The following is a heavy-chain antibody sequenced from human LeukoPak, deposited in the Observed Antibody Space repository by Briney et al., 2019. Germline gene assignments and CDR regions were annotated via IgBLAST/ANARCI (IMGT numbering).Heavy chain of an antibody. V-gene: IGHV3-15*01. J-gene: IGHJ4*02. CDR1: GFTFSNAW. Sequence: GGSLRLSCAASGFTFSNAWMSWVRQAPGKGLEWVGRFKSKTDGGTTDYAAPVKGRFTISRDDSKNTLYLQMNSLKTEDTAMYYCTTRITADYWGQGTLVTVSS. CDR3: TTRITADY. D-gene: IGHD2-15*01. CDR2: FKSKTDGGTT.